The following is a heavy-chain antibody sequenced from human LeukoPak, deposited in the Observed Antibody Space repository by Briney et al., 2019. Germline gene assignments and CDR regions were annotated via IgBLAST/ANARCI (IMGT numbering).Heavy chain of an antibody. Sequence: SVKVSCKASGGTFSSYAISWVRQAPGQGLEWMGGIIPIFGTANYAQKFQGRVTITADESTSTAYMELSSLRSEDTAVYYCARVGGNEYSSSPFDYWGQGTLVTVSS. CDR2: IIPIFGTA. CDR1: GGTFSSYA. V-gene: IGHV1-69*13. D-gene: IGHD6-6*01. CDR3: ARVGGNEYSSSPFDY. J-gene: IGHJ4*02.